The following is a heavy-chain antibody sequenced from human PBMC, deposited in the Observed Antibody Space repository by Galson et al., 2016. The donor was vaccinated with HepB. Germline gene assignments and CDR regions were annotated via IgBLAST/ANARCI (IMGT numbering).Heavy chain of an antibody. CDR2: INTNTGNP. J-gene: IGHJ6*02. V-gene: IGHV7-4-1*02. D-gene: IGHD3-16*02. CDR3: ARVWRGGVIDTFYYYYYGMDV. Sequence: SVKVSCKASGYSFNSYGLNWVRQAPGQGLEWMGWINTNTGNPTYAKGFTGRFVFSLDSSVSTAYLQISSLKAEDTAAYYCARVWRGGVIDTFYYYYYGMDVWGQGTLVTVPS. CDR1: GYSFNSYG.